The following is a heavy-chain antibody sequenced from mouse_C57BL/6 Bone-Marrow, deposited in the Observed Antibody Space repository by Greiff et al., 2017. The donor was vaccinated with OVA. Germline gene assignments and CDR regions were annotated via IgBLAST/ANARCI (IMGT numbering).Heavy chain of an antibody. V-gene: IGHV1-82*01. Sequence: QVQLKESGPELVKPGASVKISCKASGYAFSSSWMNWVKQRPGKGLEWIGRIYPGDGDTNYNGKFKGKATLTADKSSSTAYMQLSSLTSEDSAVYFCARGYSSWGDYWGQGTSVTVSS. CDR3: ARGYSSWGDY. CDR1: GYAFSSSW. D-gene: IGHD1-1*01. CDR2: IYPGDGDT. J-gene: IGHJ4*01.